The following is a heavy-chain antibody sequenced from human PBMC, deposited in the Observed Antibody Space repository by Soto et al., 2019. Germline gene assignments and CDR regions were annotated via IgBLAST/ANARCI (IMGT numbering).Heavy chain of an antibody. Sequence: SGPTLVNPTQTLTLTCTFSGFSLDATGVGVGWIRQPPGKALEWLALIYWDDDKRYNASLTTRLTITKDTSKNQVVLTMTNMDPEDTATYYFSHWFYTYPDYFDSWGQGSLVPVSA. J-gene: IGHJ4*02. CDR1: GFSLDATGVG. D-gene: IGHD3-16*01. CDR3: SHWFYTYPDYFDS. CDR2: IYWDDDK. V-gene: IGHV2-5*02.